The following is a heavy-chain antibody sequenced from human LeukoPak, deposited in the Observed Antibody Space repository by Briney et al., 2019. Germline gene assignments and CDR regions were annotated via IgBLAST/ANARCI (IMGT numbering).Heavy chain of an antibody. J-gene: IGHJ4*02. Sequence: SQTLSLTCTVSGGSISSGGYYWSWIRQHPGKGLEWIGYIYYSGSTYYSPSLKSRVTISVDTSKNQFSLKLSSVTAADTAVYYRARGTIAAAGSWGQGTLVTVSS. CDR2: IYYSGST. D-gene: IGHD6-13*01. V-gene: IGHV4-31*03. CDR1: GGSISSGGYY. CDR3: ARGTIAAAGS.